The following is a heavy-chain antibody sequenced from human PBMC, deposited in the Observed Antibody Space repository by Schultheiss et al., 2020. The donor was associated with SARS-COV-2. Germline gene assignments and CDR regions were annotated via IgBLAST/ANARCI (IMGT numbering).Heavy chain of an antibody. Sequence: SQTLSLTCAVYVGSFSGYYWSWIRQPPGKGLEWIGEINHSGSTNYNPSLKSRVTISVDTSKNQFSLKLSSVTAADTAVYYCARDVLLWFGELRKNHYGMDVWGQGTTVTVSS. J-gene: IGHJ6*02. CDR3: ARDVLLWFGELRKNHYGMDV. CDR1: VGSFSGYY. D-gene: IGHD3-10*01. CDR2: INHSGST. V-gene: IGHV4-34*01.